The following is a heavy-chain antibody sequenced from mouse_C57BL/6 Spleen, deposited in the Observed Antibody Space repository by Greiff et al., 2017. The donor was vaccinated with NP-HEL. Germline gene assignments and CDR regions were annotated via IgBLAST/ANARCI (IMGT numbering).Heavy chain of an antibody. D-gene: IGHD1-1*01. V-gene: IGHV1-78*01. J-gene: IGHJ2*01. CDR1: GYTFTDHT. CDR3: ARELSITKVVAIPCDY. Sequence: QVQLQQSDAELVKPGASVKISCKVSGYTFTDHTIHWMKQRPEQGLEWIGYIYPRDGSTKYNEKFKGKAKLTADKSSSTAYMQLNSLTSEDSAVYFCARELSITKVVAIPCDYWGQGTTLTVSS. CDR2: IYPRDGST.